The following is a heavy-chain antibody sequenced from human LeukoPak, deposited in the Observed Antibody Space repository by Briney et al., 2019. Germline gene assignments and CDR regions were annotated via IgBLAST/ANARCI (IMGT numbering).Heavy chain of an antibody. Sequence: PSETLSLTCAVYGGSFSGYYWSWIRQPPGKGLEWIGEINHSGSTNYNPFLKSRVTISVDTSKNQFSLKLSSVTAADTAVYYCASSIAARPRHYYYGMDVWGRGTTVTVSS. CDR2: INHSGST. J-gene: IGHJ6*02. CDR1: GGSFSGYY. D-gene: IGHD6-6*01. CDR3: ASSIAARPRHYYYGMDV. V-gene: IGHV4-34*01.